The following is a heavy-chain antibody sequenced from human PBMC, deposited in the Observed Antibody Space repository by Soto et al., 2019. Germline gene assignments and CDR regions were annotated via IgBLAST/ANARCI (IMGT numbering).Heavy chain of an antibody. CDR1: GDTFSFYT. CDR2: INPIVSMS. V-gene: IGHV1-69*02. CDR3: AASYGSGYRAFDY. D-gene: IGHD3-10*01. J-gene: IGHJ4*02. Sequence: QVQLVQSGTEVKKPGSSVKVSCKASGDTFSFYTINWVRQAPGLGLEWVGRINPIVSMSNYAQKFQGRVSMTADKSTSTAYMELRSLISDDTAMYVCAASYGSGYRAFDYWGQGALVIVSS.